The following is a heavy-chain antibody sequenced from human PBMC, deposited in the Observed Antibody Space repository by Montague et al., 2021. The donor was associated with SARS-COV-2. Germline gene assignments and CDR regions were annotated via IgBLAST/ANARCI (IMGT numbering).Heavy chain of an antibody. Sequence: SETLSLTCSVSSGSTISSVYYWGWIRQPPGKELEWIGNIYYSGTTYYNPSLQSRGTISVYTSKNHLSLRLSSVTAADTAVYFCARGMIRGVTTPFDYWGQGSQVTVSS. CDR2: IYYSGTT. CDR3: ARGMIRGVTTPFDY. V-gene: IGHV4-39*02. J-gene: IGHJ4*02. D-gene: IGHD3-10*01. CDR1: SGSTISSVYY.